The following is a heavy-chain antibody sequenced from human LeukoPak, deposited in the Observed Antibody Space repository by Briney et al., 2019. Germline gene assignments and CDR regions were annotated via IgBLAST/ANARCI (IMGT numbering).Heavy chain of an antibody. CDR2: ISYDGSSK. D-gene: IGHD4-23*01. J-gene: IGHJ4*02. CDR1: GFTFSTYA. Sequence: GGSLRLSCAASGFTFSTYAMHWVRQAPGKGLEWVAVISYDGSSKYYADSVKGRFTISRDNSKNTLYLQMNSLRAEDTAVYYCAKLLSNSGRFLYWGQGTLVTVSS. CDR3: AKLLSNSGRFLY. V-gene: IGHV3-30*04.